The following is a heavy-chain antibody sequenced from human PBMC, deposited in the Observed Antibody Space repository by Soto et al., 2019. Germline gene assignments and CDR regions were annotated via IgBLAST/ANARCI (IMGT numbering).Heavy chain of an antibody. CDR1: GGSISSSRYY. CDR2: IYYSGST. V-gene: IGHV4-39*01. J-gene: IGHJ4*02. D-gene: IGHD3-22*01. Sequence: SETLSLTCTVSGGSISSSRYYWGWIRQPPGKGLEWMGSIYYSGSTYYNPSLKSRVTISVDTSKNQFSLKLSSVTAADTAVYYCARGDYYDSVYYFDYWGQGTLVTVSS. CDR3: ARGDYYDSVYYFDY.